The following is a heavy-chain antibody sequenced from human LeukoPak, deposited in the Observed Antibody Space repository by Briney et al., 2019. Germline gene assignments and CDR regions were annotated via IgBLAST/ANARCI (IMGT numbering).Heavy chain of an antibody. CDR1: GFTFRTYW. D-gene: IGHD5-24*01. CDR2: IKQDGSEQ. Sequence: GGSLRLSCAASGFTFRTYWMSWVRQAPGKGLEWVANIKQDGSEQYYVDSVKGRFTISRDNAKNSLYLQMNSLRAEDTAVYYCARDPGGGYNNYAFDIWGQGTMVTVSS. V-gene: IGHV3-7*03. CDR3: ARDPGGGYNNYAFDI. J-gene: IGHJ3*02.